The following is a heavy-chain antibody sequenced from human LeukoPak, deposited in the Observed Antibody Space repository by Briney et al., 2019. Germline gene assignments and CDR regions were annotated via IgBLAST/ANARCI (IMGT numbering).Heavy chain of an antibody. D-gene: IGHD1-26*01. Sequence: PGGSLRLSCAASGFTFSSHWMSWVRQASGKGLEWVANIKKDGSEKYYVDSVKGRFTISRDNAKTSLYLQMNSLRAEDTAVYYCASGIVGATIERVWGQGTLVTVSS. CDR3: ASGIVGATIERV. CDR2: IKKDGSEK. CDR1: GFTFSSHW. J-gene: IGHJ4*02. V-gene: IGHV3-7*01.